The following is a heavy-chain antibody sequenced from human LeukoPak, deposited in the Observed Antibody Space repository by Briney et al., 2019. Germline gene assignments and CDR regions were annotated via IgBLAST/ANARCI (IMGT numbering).Heavy chain of an antibody. D-gene: IGHD3-9*01. J-gene: IGHJ4*02. CDR2: INREGNEK. V-gene: IGHV3-7*01. CDR1: GFTFRSYW. CDR3: TSDFDRTAGH. Sequence: GGSLRLSCAVSGFTFRSYWISWVRQAPGKGLEWVANINREGNEKYYVDSVKGRFTISRENAKNSLYLQMNSLRAEDTAVYYCTSDFDRTAGHWGQGTLVIVSS.